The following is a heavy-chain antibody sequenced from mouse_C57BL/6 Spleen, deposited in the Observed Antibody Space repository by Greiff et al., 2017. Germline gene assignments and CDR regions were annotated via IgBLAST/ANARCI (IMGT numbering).Heavy chain of an antibody. Sequence: QVHVKQPGAELVKPGASVKMSCKASGYTFTSYWITWVKQRPGQGLEWIGDIYPGSGSTNYNEKFKSKATLTVDTSSSTAYMQRSSLTSEDSAVYYCETKRGHYYAMDYWGQGTSVTVSS. CDR1: GYTFTSYW. J-gene: IGHJ4*01. CDR2: IYPGSGST. V-gene: IGHV1-55*01. CDR3: ETKRGHYYAMDY.